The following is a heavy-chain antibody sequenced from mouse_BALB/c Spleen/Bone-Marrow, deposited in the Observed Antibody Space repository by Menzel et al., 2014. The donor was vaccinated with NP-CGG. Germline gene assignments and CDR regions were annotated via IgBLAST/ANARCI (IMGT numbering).Heavy chain of an antibody. Sequence: EVQGVESGGGLVKPGGSLKLSCAASGFTFSSYGMSWVRQTPEKRLEWVATISGGGSYTYYPDSVKGRFTISRDNAKNNLYLQMSSLRSEDTALYYCARQYGSSYFDYWGQGTTHTVSS. D-gene: IGHD1-1*01. CDR1: GFTFSSYG. CDR3: ARQYGSSYFDY. J-gene: IGHJ2*01. CDR2: ISGGGSYT. V-gene: IGHV5-9-2*01.